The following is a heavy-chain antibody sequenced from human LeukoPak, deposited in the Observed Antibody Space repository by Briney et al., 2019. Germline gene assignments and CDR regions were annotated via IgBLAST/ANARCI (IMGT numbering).Heavy chain of an antibody. J-gene: IGHJ3*02. CDR3: ARSRIAVNAFDI. V-gene: IGHV3-7*01. CDR2: INEDGSQK. D-gene: IGHD6-19*01. CDR1: GFSFSGYW. Sequence: GGSLRLSCATSGFSFSGYWMTWVRQAPGKGPEWVANINEDGSQKNLVDSVKGRFTISRDNAKSSLYLQMNSLRVEDTAVYYCARSRIAVNAFDIWGQGTMVTVSS.